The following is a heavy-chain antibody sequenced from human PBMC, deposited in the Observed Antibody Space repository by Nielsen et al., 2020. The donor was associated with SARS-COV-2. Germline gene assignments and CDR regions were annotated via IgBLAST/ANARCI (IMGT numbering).Heavy chain of an antibody. D-gene: IGHD3-10*01. CDR1: GFTFSSYG. CDR3: ARDSIGDNWYFDL. V-gene: IGHV3-33*01. Sequence: GGSLRLSCAASGFTFSSYGMHWVRQAPGKGLEWVAVIWYDESNKYYADSVKGRFTISRDNSKNTLYLQMNSLRAEDTAVYYCARDSIGDNWYFDLWGRGTLVTVSS. CDR2: IWYDESNK. J-gene: IGHJ2*01.